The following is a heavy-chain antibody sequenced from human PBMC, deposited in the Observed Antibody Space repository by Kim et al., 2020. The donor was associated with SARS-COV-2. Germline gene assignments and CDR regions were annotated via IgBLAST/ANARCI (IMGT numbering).Heavy chain of an antibody. Sequence: SVKVSCKASGGTFSSYAISWVRQAPGQGLEWMGRIIPILGIANYAQKFQGRVTITADKSTSTAYMELSSLRSEDTAVYYCARPHTYYYDSSGYYSDYYYGMDVWGQGTTVTVSS. J-gene: IGHJ6*02. V-gene: IGHV1-69*04. CDR3: ARPHTYYYDSSGYYSDYYYGMDV. D-gene: IGHD3-22*01. CDR2: IIPILGIA. CDR1: GGTFSSYA.